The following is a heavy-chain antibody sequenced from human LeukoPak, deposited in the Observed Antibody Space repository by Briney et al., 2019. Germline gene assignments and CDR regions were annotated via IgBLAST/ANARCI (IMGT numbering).Heavy chain of an antibody. D-gene: IGHD3-22*01. V-gene: IGHV3-21*01. J-gene: IGHJ5*02. CDR1: GFTFSSYS. CDR3: ARHYYDSSSYSSWFDP. CDR2: ISSSSSYI. Sequence: GGSLRLSCAASGFTFSSYSMNWVRQAPGKGLEWVSSISSSSSYIYYADSVMGRFTISRDNAKNSLYLQMNSLRAEDTAVYYCARHYYDSSSYSSWFDPWGQGTLVTVSS.